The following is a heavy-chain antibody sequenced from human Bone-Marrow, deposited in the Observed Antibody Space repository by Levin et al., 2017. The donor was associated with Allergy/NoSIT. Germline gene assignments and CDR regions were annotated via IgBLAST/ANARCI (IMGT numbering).Heavy chain of an antibody. Sequence: ETLSLTCAASGFVFSTFAMSWVRQAPGKGLEWVSAISGSGSTTYYADSVQGRFTISRDNSKNTLYLQINSLRAEDTGVYFCAQDRHVAVSLFHIWGQGTTVIVSS. D-gene: IGHD3-16*01. J-gene: IGHJ3*02. CDR2: ISGSGSTT. CDR1: GFVFSTFA. V-gene: IGHV3-23*01. CDR3: AQDRHVAVSLFHI.